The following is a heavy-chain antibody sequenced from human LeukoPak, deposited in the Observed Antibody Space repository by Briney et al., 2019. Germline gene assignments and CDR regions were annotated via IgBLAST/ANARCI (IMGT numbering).Heavy chain of an antibody. Sequence: SETLSLTCTVSGGSISSSSYYWGWIRQPPGKGLEWIGSIYYSGTTYYNPSLKSRLTMSVDTSKNQFSLRLSSVTAADTAVYYCARAGSSWEFDYWGQGTLVTVSS. D-gene: IGHD6-13*01. CDR1: GGSISSSSYY. CDR3: ARAGSSWEFDY. V-gene: IGHV4-39*07. CDR2: IYYSGTT. J-gene: IGHJ4*02.